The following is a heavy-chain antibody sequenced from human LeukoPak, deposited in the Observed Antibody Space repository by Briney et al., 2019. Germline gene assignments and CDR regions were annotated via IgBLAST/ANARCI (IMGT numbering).Heavy chain of an antibody. CDR3: ARARARGRFDY. CDR2: IKQDGSAK. D-gene: IGHD3-10*01. CDR1: GFTFSDYW. Sequence: GGSLRLSCAASGFTFSDYWMHWVRQAPGKGLEWVANIKQDGSAKYYVDSVKGRFTISRDNAKNSLYLQMNSLRAEDTAVYYCARARARGRFDYWGQGTLVTVSS. V-gene: IGHV3-7*03. J-gene: IGHJ4*02.